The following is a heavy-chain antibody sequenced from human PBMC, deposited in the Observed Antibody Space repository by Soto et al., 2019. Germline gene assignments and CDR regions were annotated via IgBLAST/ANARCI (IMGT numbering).Heavy chain of an antibody. V-gene: IGHV4-30-4*01. Sequence: PSETLSLTCTVSGVSISSGDYYWSWIRQPPGKGLEWIGYIYYSGSTYYNPSLKSRVTISVDTSKNQFSLKLSSVTAADTAVYYCARAPILTGQTIDYWGQGTLVTVSS. CDR1: GVSISSGDYY. CDR3: ARAPILTGQTIDY. J-gene: IGHJ4*02. D-gene: IGHD3-9*01. CDR2: IYYSGST.